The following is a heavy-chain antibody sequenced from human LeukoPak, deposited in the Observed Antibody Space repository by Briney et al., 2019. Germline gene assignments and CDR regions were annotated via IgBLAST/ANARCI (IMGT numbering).Heavy chain of an antibody. CDR2: IYYSGST. Sequence: SETLSLTCTVSGGSISSSSYYWGWIRQPPGKGLEWIGSIYYSGSTYYNPSLKSRVTISVDTSKNQFSLKLSSVTAADTAVYYCATWGVATNYFDYWGQGTLVTVSS. CDR3: ATWGVATNYFDY. J-gene: IGHJ4*02. D-gene: IGHD5-12*01. V-gene: IGHV4-39*01. CDR1: GGSISSSSYY.